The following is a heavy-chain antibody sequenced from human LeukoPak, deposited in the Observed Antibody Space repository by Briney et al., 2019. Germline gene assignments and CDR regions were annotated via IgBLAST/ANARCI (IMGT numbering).Heavy chain of an antibody. CDR2: IIPIFGTA. CDR3: ARVMSGDSSGYYYNFDY. D-gene: IGHD3-22*01. Sequence: SVKVSCKASGGTFSSYAISWVRQAPGQGLEWMGGIIPIFGTANYAQKFQGRVTITADESTSTAYMELSGLRSEDTAVYYCARVMSGDSSGYYYNFDYWGQGTLVTVSS. V-gene: IGHV1-69*13. J-gene: IGHJ4*02. CDR1: GGTFSSYA.